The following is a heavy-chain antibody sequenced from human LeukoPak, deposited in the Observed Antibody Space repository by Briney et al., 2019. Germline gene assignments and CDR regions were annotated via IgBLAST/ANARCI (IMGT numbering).Heavy chain of an antibody. CDR2: ISYDGSNK. D-gene: IGHD2-2*02. J-gene: IGHJ4*02. Sequence: GGSLRLSCAASGFTFSSYSMNWVRQAPGKGLEWVAVISYDGSNKYYADSVKGRFTISRDNSKNTLYLQMNSLRAKDTAVYYCAKDLGYCSSTSCYKAQPFWGQGTLVTVSS. CDR3: AKDLGYCSSTSCYKAQPF. V-gene: IGHV3-30*18. CDR1: GFTFSSYS.